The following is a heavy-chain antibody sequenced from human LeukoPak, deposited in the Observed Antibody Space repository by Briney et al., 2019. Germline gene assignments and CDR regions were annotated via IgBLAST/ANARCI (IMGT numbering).Heavy chain of an antibody. CDR3: AKGPKKAHCFDY. Sequence: GGSLRLSCAASGFTFSSYAMSWVRQAPGKGLEWVSAISGSGGSTYYADSVKGRFTISRDNSKSTLYLQMNSLRAEDTAVYYCAKGPKKAHCFDYWGQGTLVTVSS. V-gene: IGHV3-23*01. CDR2: ISGSGGST. J-gene: IGHJ4*02. CDR1: GFTFSSYA.